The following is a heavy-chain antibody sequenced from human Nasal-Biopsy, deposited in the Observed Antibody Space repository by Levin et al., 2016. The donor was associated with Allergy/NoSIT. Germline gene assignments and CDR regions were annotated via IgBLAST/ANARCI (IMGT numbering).Heavy chain of an antibody. J-gene: IGHJ6*02. D-gene: IGHD2-2*01. Sequence: SETLSLTCTVSGGSVNSRAYYWYWIRQHPGTGLEWIGYIYQSGSTYYNPSLESRVTILIDFSKNQFSLKLRSVTAADTALYYCARRGSTYASGLDVWGQGTTVTVSS. CDR3: ARRGSTYASGLDV. V-gene: IGHV4-31*03. CDR1: GGSVNSRAYY. CDR2: IYQSGST.